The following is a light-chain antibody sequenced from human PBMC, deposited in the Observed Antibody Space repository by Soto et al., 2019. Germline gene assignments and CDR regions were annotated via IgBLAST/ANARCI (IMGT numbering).Light chain of an antibody. CDR2: DDS. Sequence: SYELTQPPSVSVAPGQTARLTCGGNNIGGKSVHWYQHKPGQAPVLVVYDDSDRPSGIPERFSGSNSGNTATLTISEVEAGDEAHYYCQAWDTSTDPVVFGGWTQLTVL. CDR3: QAWDTSTDPVV. V-gene: IGLV3-21*02. J-gene: IGLJ2*01. CDR1: NIGGKS.